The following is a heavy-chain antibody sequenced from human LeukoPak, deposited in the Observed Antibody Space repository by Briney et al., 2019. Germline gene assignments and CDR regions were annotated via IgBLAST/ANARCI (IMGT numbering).Heavy chain of an antibody. CDR2: ISASGGST. V-gene: IGHV3-23*01. D-gene: IGHD2-2*01. Sequence: GGSLRLSCAASGFTFSSSAMSWVRQVPGKGLEWVSGISASGGSTYYADSVRGRFTISRDNSKNTLCVQMNSLRDEDTAVYYCAASLPNIVVVPAAKGPFGSWGQGTLVTVSS. J-gene: IGHJ5*02. CDR3: AASLPNIVVVPAAKGPFGS. CDR1: GFTFSSSA.